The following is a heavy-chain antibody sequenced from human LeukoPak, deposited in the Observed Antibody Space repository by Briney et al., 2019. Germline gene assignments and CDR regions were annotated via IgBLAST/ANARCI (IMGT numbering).Heavy chain of an antibody. CDR3: ARVVALTGTPVYYMDV. CDR2: INPNSGGT. Sequence: ASVKVSCKASGYTFTGHYMHWVRQAPGQGLEWMGWINPNSGGTNYAQKFQGRVTMTRDTSISTAYMELNRLRSDDTAVYYCARVVALTGTPVYYMDVWGNGTTVTVSS. J-gene: IGHJ6*03. CDR1: GYTFTGHY. D-gene: IGHD6-19*01. V-gene: IGHV1-2*02.